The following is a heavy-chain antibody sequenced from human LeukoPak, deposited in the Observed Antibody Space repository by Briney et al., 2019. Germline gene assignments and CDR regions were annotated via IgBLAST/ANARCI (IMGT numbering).Heavy chain of an antibody. J-gene: IGHJ4*02. D-gene: IGHD5-12*01. CDR1: GLILTTYA. Sequence: RGSLRLSCALSGLILTTYALSWVSHAPDKGRGWVSSIGGTGWYTYYADPVKGPLTISRENSKNRQYLKMSSLRAEDTAIYYCARVISGYNINDWFRGYYFDFWGQGTLVTVSS. CDR3: ARVISGYNINDWFRGYYFDF. V-gene: IGHV3-23*01. CDR2: IGGTGWYT.